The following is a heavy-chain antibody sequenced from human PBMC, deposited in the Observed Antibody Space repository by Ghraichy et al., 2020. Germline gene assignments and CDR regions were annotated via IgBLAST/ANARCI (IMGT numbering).Heavy chain of an antibody. J-gene: IGHJ3*02. D-gene: IGHD3-10*01. CDR3: ARGGIYYALAFDI. CDR2: INHSGST. V-gene: IGHV4-34*01. CDR1: GGSFSGYY. Sequence: SETLSLTCAVYGGSFSGYYWSWIRQPPGKGLEWIGEINHSGSTNYNPSLKSRVTISVDTSKNQFSLKLSSVTAADTAVYYCARGGIYYALAFDIWGQGTMVTVSS.